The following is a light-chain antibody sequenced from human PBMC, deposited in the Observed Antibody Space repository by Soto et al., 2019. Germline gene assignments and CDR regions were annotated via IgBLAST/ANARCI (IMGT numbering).Light chain of an antibody. CDR1: SSDVGGYNY. CDR2: EVS. Sequence: QSALTQPASVSGSPVPSITISCTGTSSDVGGYNYVSWYTQHPGKAPKLMIYEVSNRPSGVSNRSSGSKSGNTASLTISGLQAEDEADYYCSSYTSSTFYVFGTGTKFTVL. J-gene: IGLJ1*01. V-gene: IGLV2-14*01. CDR3: SSYTSSTFYV.